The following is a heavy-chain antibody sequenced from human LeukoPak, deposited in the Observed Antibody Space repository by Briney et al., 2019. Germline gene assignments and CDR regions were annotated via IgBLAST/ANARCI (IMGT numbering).Heavy chain of an antibody. J-gene: IGHJ4*02. CDR2: INWNGGST. D-gene: IGHD6-13*01. CDR1: GFTFSSYE. V-gene: IGHV3-20*04. Sequence: GGSLRLSCAASGFTFSSYEMNWVRQAPGKGLEWVSGINWNGGSTGYADSVKGRFTISRDNAKNSLYLQMNSLRAEDTALYYCARDGRYSNSWPDYWGQGTLVTVSS. CDR3: ARDGRYSNSWPDY.